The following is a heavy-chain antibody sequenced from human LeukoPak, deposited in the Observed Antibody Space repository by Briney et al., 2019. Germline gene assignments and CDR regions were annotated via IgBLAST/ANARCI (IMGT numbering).Heavy chain of an antibody. Sequence: GGSLRLSCAASGFTFSSYGMHWVRQAPGKGLEWVAVISYDGSNKYYADSVKGRFTISRDNSKNTLYLQMNSLRAEDTAVYYCARGLVVRGDPRGPGVNYFDYWGQGTLVTVSS. D-gene: IGHD3-10*01. CDR2: ISYDGSNK. J-gene: IGHJ4*02. CDR1: GFTFSSYG. V-gene: IGHV3-30*03. CDR3: ARGLVVRGDPRGPGVNYFDY.